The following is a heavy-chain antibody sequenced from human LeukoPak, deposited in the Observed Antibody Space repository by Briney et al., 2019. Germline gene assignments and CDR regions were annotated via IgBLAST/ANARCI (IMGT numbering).Heavy chain of an antibody. CDR1: GFTVSNAW. D-gene: IGHD6-19*01. J-gene: IGHJ3*02. CDR2: IKSKTDGGTT. CDR3: TTKSIAVAGTPVDPLYDAFDI. V-gene: IGHV3-15*01. Sequence: GGSLRLSCAASGFTVSNAWMSWVRKAPGKGLEWVGRIKSKTDGGTTDYAAPVKGRFTISRDDSKNTLYLQMNSLKTEDTAVYYCTTKSIAVAGTPVDPLYDAFDIWGQGTMVTVSS.